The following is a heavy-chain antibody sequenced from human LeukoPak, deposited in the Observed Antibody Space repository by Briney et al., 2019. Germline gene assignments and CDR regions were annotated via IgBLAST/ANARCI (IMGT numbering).Heavy chain of an antibody. Sequence: SETLSLTCTVSGGSISSANWWNWVRQPPGKGLEWIGKIYHNGITDYNPSLKSRVTILVDKSRKQFSLRLTSVTAADTAIYYCARGARGYPDDNFDYWGQGTLVTVSS. V-gene: IGHV4-4*02. CDR3: ARGARGYPDDNFDY. J-gene: IGHJ4*02. D-gene: IGHD5-12*01. CDR1: GGSISSANW. CDR2: IYHNGIT.